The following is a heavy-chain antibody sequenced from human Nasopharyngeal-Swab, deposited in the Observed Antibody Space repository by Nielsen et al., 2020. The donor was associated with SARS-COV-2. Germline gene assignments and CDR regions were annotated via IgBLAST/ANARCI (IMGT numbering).Heavy chain of an antibody. J-gene: IGHJ6*02. CDR2: ISYDGSSS. D-gene: IGHD5-12*01. Sequence: GESLKISCAASGFTFTSYAMHWVRQAPGKGLEWVAVISYDGSSSYYADSVKGRFIISRDNSKNTLNLQMNNLRAEDTAIYYCAKDRDSGDDSEEYYHYYGMDVWGQGAPVTVSS. CDR1: GFTFTSYA. V-gene: IGHV3-30*04. CDR3: AKDRDSGDDSEEYYHYYGMDV.